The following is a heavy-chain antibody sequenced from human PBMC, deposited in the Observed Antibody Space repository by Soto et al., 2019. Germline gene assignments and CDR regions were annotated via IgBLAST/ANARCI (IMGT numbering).Heavy chain of an antibody. CDR1: GGSFSGYY. J-gene: IGHJ6*02. D-gene: IGHD6-19*01. V-gene: IGHV4-34*01. Sequence: PSETLSLTCAVYGGSFSGYYWSWIRQPPGKGLEWIGEINHSGSTNYNPSLKSRVTISVDTSKNQFSLQLSSVTAADTAVYYCARAGSGWYRYYYGMDVWGQGTTVTVSS. CDR2: INHSGST. CDR3: ARAGSGWYRYYYGMDV.